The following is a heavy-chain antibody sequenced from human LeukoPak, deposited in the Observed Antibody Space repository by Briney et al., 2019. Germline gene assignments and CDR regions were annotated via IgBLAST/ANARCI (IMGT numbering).Heavy chain of an antibody. CDR2: INTNTGNP. D-gene: IGHD4-17*01. V-gene: IGHV7-4-1*02. CDR3: ARRSGNYGLCYFDY. Sequence: ASVKVSCKASGYTFTSYGISWVRQAPGQGLEWMGWINTNTGNPTYAQGFTGRFVFSLDTSVSTAYLQISSLKAEDTAVYYCARRSGNYGLCYFDYWGQGTLVTVSS. CDR1: GYTFTSYG. J-gene: IGHJ4*02.